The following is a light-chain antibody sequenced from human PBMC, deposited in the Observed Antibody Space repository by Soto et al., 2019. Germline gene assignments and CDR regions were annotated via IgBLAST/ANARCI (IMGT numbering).Light chain of an antibody. CDR2: VAS. V-gene: IGKV1-5*01. J-gene: IGKJ1*01. Sequence: DFQMTQSPSTLSASVGDRVTITCRASQNIRSRLAWFQQKPGKAPRLLMYVASSLQSGVPSRFSGSGSATEFTLTISRLQPDDFATYYCQQYSSYSLTFGQGTKVDIK. CDR1: QNIRSR. CDR3: QQYSSYSLT.